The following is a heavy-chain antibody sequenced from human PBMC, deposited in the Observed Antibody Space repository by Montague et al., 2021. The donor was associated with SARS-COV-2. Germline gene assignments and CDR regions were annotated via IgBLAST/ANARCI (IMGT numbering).Heavy chain of an antibody. CDR2: IYSGGST. D-gene: IGHD3-10*01. CDR3: ARDPGRGMVRGVRGYYYGMDV. CDR1: GFPFSNYG. V-gene: IGHV3-66*01. Sequence: YRRLSFAASGFPFSNYGMSWVRQAPGKGLEWVSVIYSGGSTYYADSVKGRFTISRDNSKNTVYLQMNSPRAEDTAVYYCARDPGRGMVRGVRGYYYGMDVWGQGTTVTVSS. J-gene: IGHJ6*02.